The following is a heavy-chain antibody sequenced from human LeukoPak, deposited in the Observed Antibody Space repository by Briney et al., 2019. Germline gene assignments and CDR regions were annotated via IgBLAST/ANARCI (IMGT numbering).Heavy chain of an antibody. J-gene: IGHJ6*02. CDR1: GFTLNTYW. CDR2: INSDASSL. D-gene: IGHD3-10*02. Sequence: GGSLRLSCAASGFTLNTYWMNWVRQAPGKGLVWVSRINSDASSLTYADSVKGRFTVSRDNAKNTLYLQMNSLRAEDTAVYYCTRDLRMDYYYVDYYYYGMDVWGQGTTVTVSS. V-gene: IGHV3-74*03. CDR3: TRDLRMDYYYVDYYYYGMDV.